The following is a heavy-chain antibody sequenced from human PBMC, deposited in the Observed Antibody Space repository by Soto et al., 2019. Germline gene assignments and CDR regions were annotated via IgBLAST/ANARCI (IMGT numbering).Heavy chain of an antibody. CDR3: TKWGSSIVRDNPPGDY. D-gene: IGHD1-26*01. CDR2: SSRNRGTI. Sequence: EVPLVESGGGLVQPGRSLILSCAASGFTFDEYAMHWVRQAPGKGLEWASGSSRNRGTIGYADSVKGRFTISRDNAKNSLYLQMNSMRAEDTALCFCTKWGSSIVRDNPPGDYWGQGSLVTVST. CDR1: GFTFDEYA. V-gene: IGHV3-9*01. J-gene: IGHJ4*02.